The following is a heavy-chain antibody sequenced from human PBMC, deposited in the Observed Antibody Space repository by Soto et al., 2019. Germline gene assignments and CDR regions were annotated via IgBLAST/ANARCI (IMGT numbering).Heavy chain of an antibody. CDR2: IYDSGST. V-gene: IGHV4-30-2*01. CDR1: GGSISSGGYS. CDR3: ARGALRWSTSWDFDY. J-gene: IGHJ4*02. Sequence: PSETLSLTCAVSGGSISSGGYSWSWIRQPPGKGLEWIGYIYDSGSTYYNPSLKSRVTISVDRSKNQFSLKLSSVTAADTAVYYCARGALRWSTSWDFDYWGQGILVT. D-gene: IGHD4-17*01.